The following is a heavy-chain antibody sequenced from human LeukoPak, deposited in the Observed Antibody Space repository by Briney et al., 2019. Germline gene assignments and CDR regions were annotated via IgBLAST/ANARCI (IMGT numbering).Heavy chain of an antibody. CDR1: GFTFSSYA. CDR3: AREGSISLPGRENNDAFDI. CDR2: ISYDGSNK. J-gene: IGHJ3*02. V-gene: IGHV3-30-3*01. Sequence: GGSLRLSCAASGFTFSSYAMHWVRQAPGKGLEWVAVISYDGSNKYYADSVKGRFTISRDNSKNTLYLQMNSLRAEDTAVYYCAREGSISLPGRENNDAFDIWGQGTMVTVSS. D-gene: IGHD2/OR15-2a*01.